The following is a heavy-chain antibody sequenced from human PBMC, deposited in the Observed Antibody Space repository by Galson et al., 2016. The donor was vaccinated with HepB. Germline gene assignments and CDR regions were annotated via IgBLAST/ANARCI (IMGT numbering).Heavy chain of an antibody. CDR3: ARHGGSYYTGNHF. D-gene: IGHD1-26*01. CDR1: GYSFTSFW. CDR2: IYPRDSDT. Sequence: QSGAEVKKPGESLKISCKGSGYSFTSFWIAWVRQMPGKGPEWMGVIYPRDSDTRYSPSFQGRVTISADKSINTAYLQWSSLKASDTAMYYCARHGGSYYTGNHFWGQGTLVTVSS. J-gene: IGHJ4*02. V-gene: IGHV5-51*01.